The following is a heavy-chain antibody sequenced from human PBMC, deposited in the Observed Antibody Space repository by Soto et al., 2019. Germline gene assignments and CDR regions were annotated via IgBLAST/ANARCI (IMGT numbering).Heavy chain of an antibody. D-gene: IGHD5-18*01. CDR2: IYYSGST. J-gene: IGHJ4*02. V-gene: IGHV4-39*01. CDR1: GGSISSSSYY. CDR3: ARQPHRGGGYSYGYL. Sequence: QLQLQESGPGLVKPSETLSLTCTVSGGSISSSSYYWGWIRQPPGKGLEWIGSIYYSGSTYYNPSPKTRVTISVDTSKNQLPLKLSSVTAADPAVYYCARQPHRGGGYSYGYLWGQGTLVTVSS.